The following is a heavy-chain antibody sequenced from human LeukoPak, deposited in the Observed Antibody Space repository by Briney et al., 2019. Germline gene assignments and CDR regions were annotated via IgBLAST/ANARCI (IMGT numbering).Heavy chain of an antibody. CDR1: GASISSYY. J-gene: IGHJ4*02. D-gene: IGHD3-22*01. CDR3: ARSSGGSGYYED. Sequence: SETLSLTCIVSGASISSYYWSWIRQPPGKGLEWIGYIYYSGGTSYNPSLRSRVTTSVDKSKNQFSLNLSSVTAADTAVYYCARSSGGSGYYEDWGQGTLVTVYS. CDR2: IYYSGGT. V-gene: IGHV4-59*08.